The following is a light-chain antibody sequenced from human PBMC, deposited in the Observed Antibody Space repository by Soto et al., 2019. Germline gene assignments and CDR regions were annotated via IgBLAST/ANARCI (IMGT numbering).Light chain of an antibody. Sequence: MTQSPATLSVNPGERAILSCRASQSVSSNLAWYQQKPGKAPKLLIYDASSLESGVPSRFSGSGSGTEFTLTISSLQPDDFATYYCQQANSFPPTFGQGTRLEI. V-gene: IGKV1-12*01. CDR3: QQANSFPPT. CDR2: DAS. CDR1: QSVSSN. J-gene: IGKJ5*01.